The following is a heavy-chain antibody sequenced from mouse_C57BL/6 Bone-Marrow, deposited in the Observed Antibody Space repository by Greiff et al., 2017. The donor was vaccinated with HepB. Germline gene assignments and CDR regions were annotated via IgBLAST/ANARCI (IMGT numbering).Heavy chain of an antibody. CDR3: ARSHPDY. J-gene: IGHJ2*01. Sequence: VKLQQPGAELVKPGASVKLSCKASGYTFTSYWMQWVKQRPGQGLEWIGEIDPSDSYTNYNQKFKGKATLTVDTSSSTAYMQLSSLTSEDSAVYYGARSHPDYWGQGTTLTVSS. CDR1: GYTFTSYW. V-gene: IGHV1-50*01. CDR2: IDPSDSYT.